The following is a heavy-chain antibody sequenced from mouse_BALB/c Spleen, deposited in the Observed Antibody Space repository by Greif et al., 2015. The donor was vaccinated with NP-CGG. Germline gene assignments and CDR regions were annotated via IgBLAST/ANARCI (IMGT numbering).Heavy chain of an antibody. D-gene: IGHD2-10*02. Sequence: QVQLQQSGPGLVQPSQSLSITCTVSGFSFTSYGEHWVRQSPGKGLEWLGVIWSGGSTDYNAAFISRLSISKDNSKSXVFFKMNSPQANDTAIYYCARREYGNYVWFAYWGQGTLVTVSA. CDR3: ARREYGNYVWFAY. J-gene: IGHJ3*01. CDR1: GFSFTSYG. CDR2: IWSGGST. V-gene: IGHV2-2*02.